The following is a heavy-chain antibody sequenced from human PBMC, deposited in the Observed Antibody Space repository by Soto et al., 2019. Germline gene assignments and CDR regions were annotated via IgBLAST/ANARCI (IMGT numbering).Heavy chain of an antibody. D-gene: IGHD4-17*01. CDR1: GFTFSSYS. J-gene: IGHJ4*02. CDR2: ISSSSSYI. V-gene: IGHV3-21*01. Sequence: EVQLVESGGGLVKPGGSLRLSCAASGFTFSSYSMNWVRQAPGKGLEWVSSISSSSSYIYYADSVKGRFTISRDNAKNSLYLQMNSLRAEDTAVYYCARGLRIYGDYGLPDYWGQGTLVTVSS. CDR3: ARGLRIYGDYGLPDY.